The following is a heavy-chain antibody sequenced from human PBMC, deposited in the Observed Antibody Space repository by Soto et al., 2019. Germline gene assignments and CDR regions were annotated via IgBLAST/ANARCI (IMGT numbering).Heavy chain of an antibody. D-gene: IGHD3-10*01. V-gene: IGHV1-46*01. CDR1: GYTFTSYY. CDR2: IDPNSGGT. Sequence: ASVKVSCKASGYTFTSYYIHWVRQAPGQGLEYVGMIDPNSGGTNYAQKFQGRGSMTRDTSTSPVYMELSSLRSEDTAGYYCTRDQVHTYFFDYWAQGALVTVS. CDR3: TRDQVHTYFFDY. J-gene: IGHJ4*02.